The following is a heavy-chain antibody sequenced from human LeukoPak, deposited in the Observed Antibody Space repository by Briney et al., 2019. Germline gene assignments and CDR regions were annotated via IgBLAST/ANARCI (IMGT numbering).Heavy chain of an antibody. J-gene: IGHJ5*02. CDR3: ARLSSHYGDYKVDP. D-gene: IGHD4-17*01. Sequence: ASVKVSCKASGYAFTSYYVHWVRQAPGQGLEWTGIINPGLGSTSYAQIFQGRVTMTRDTSTSTVYMELSSLRSEDTAVYYCARLSSHYGDYKVDPWGQGTLVTVSS. V-gene: IGHV1-46*01. CDR1: GYAFTSYY. CDR2: INPGLGST.